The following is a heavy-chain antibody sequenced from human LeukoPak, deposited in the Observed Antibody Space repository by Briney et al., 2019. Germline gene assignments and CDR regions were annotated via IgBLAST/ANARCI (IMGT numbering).Heavy chain of an antibody. CDR2: VDPEDGET. CDR3: ATSHGGYCSSTSCYNY. D-gene: IGHD2-2*02. Sequence: ASVKISCKVSGYTFTDYYMHWVQQAPGKGLEWMGLVDPEDGETIYAEKFQGRVTITADTSTDTAYMGLSSLRSEDTAVYYCATSHGGYCSSTSCYNYWGQGALVTVSS. J-gene: IGHJ4*02. V-gene: IGHV1-69-2*01. CDR1: GYTFTDYY.